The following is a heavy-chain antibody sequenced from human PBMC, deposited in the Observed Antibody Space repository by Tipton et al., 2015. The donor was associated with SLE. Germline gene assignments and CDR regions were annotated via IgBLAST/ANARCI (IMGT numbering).Heavy chain of an antibody. V-gene: IGHV3-21*03. J-gene: IGHJ2*01. CDR1: GFTFSTYS. D-gene: IGHD4-23*01. CDR3: ARDYSPPWVVTGAGYFDL. CDR2: ISTSSSYT. Sequence: SLRLSCAASGFTFSTYSMNWVRQAPGNGLEWVSPISTSSSYTYYADSVGGRFTISRDNAKNSLYLQMNSLRAEDTAVYYCARDYSPPWVVTGAGYFDLWGRGTLVTVSS.